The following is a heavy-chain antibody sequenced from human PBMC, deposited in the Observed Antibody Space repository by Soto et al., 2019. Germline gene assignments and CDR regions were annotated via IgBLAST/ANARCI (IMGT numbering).Heavy chain of an antibody. D-gene: IGHD2-15*01. CDR3: ARAEGVVVAASDY. J-gene: IGHJ4*02. V-gene: IGHV1-18*04. Sequence: GASVKVSCKASGHTFTSYGISWVRQAPGQGLEWMGWISVYNGNTKYTQKLQGRLTMTTDTSTSTAYMELRSLRSDDTAVYYCARAEGVVVAASDYWGQGTLVTVSS. CDR1: GHTFTSYG. CDR2: ISVYNGNT.